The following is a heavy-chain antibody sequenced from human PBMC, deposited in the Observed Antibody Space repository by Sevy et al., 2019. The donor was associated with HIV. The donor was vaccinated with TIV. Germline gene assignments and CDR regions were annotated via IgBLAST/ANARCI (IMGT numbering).Heavy chain of an antibody. D-gene: IGHD6-19*01. CDR1: GFTFGDYA. J-gene: IGHJ1*01. CDR2: IRSKAYGGTT. V-gene: IGHV3-49*04. Sequence: GGSLRLSCTASGFTFGDYAMSWVRQAPGKGLEWVGFIRSKAYGGTTEYAASVKGRFTISRDDSKSIAYLQMNSLKTEDTAVYYCTRIALAGTVGRLYFQHWGQGTLVTVSS. CDR3: TRIALAGTVGRLYFQH.